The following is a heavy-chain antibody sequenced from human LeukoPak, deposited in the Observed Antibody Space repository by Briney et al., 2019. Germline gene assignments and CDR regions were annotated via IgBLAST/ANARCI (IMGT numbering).Heavy chain of an antibody. CDR1: GGSISSSSYY. V-gene: IGHV4-39*07. CDR3: ARMGGQPQH. D-gene: IGHD3-16*01. CDR2: IYYSGST. Sequence: SETLSLTCTVTGGSISSSSYYWGWIRQPPGKGLEWIGSIYYSGSTYYNPSLKSRVTISVDTSKNQFSLKLSSVTAADTAVYYCARMGGQPQHWGQGTLVTVSS. J-gene: IGHJ1*01.